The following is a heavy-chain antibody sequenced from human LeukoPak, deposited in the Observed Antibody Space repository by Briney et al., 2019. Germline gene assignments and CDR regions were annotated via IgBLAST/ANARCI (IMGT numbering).Heavy chain of an antibody. CDR2: INSDGSST. Sequence: QSGGSLRLSCAVSGFTFSSYWMHWVRQAPGKGLVWVSRINSDGSSTTYADSVKGRFTISRDNAKNTLYPQMNSLRAEDTAVYYCARECGGDCWNAFDIWGQGTMVTVSS. CDR3: ARECGGDCWNAFDI. CDR1: GFTFSSYW. D-gene: IGHD2-21*02. J-gene: IGHJ3*02. V-gene: IGHV3-74*03.